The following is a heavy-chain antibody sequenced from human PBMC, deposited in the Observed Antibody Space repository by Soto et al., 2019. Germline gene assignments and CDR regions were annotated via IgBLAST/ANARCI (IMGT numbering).Heavy chain of an antibody. J-gene: IGHJ4*02. V-gene: IGHV4-34*01. CDR2: INHSGST. CDR1: GGSFSGYY. D-gene: IGHD1-26*01. Sequence: QVQLQQWGAGLLKPSETLSLTCAVYGGSFSGYYWSWIRQPPGKGLEWIGEINHSGSTNYNPSLKSRVTISVDTSKNQFSLKLSSVTAADTAVYYCARGFYSGSYLFADRYYFDSWGQGTLVTVSS. CDR3: ARGFYSGSYLFADRYYFDS.